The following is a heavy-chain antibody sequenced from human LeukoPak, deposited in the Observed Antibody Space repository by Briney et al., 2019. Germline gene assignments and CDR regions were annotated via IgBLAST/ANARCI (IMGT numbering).Heavy chain of an antibody. CDR3: ATVTDRELLYPLH. CDR2: IYYSGST. CDR1: GDSISSSSYY. D-gene: IGHD3-10*01. V-gene: IGHV4-39*07. J-gene: IGHJ4*02. Sequence: PSETLSLTCTVSGDSISSSSYYWGWIRHPPGKGQGWIGNIYYSGSTYYNPSLKSRVTISVDTSKNQFSLKLSSVTAADTAVYYCATVTDRELLYPLHWGQGTLVTVSS.